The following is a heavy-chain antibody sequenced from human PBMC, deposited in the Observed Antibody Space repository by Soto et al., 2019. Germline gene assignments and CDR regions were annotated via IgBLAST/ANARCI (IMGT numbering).Heavy chain of an antibody. CDR3: ARGVYYFDINGHGFYY. J-gene: IGHJ4*02. CDR1: GGSFSGYY. CDR2: INHDGST. V-gene: IGHV4-34*01. Sequence: QVQLQQWGAGLLKPSETLSLTCAAYGGSFSGYYWSWIRQPPGKGLEWIGEINHDGSTNYNPSLKSRVTISVDTSKNQFSLKLSSVTAADTAVYYCARGVYYFDINGHGFYYWGKGTLVTVSS. D-gene: IGHD3-22*01.